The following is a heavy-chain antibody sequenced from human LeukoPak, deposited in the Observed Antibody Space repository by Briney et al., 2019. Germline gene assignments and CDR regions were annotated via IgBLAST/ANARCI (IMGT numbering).Heavy chain of an antibody. J-gene: IGHJ4*02. Sequence: GGSLRLSCAASGFTFSSYSMNWVRQAPGKGLEWVSSISSSSSYIYYADSVKGRFTISRDNAKNSLYLQMSSLRAEDTAVYYCARVPTALYYGFDYWGQGTLVTVSS. D-gene: IGHD3-10*01. CDR2: ISSSSSYI. CDR3: ARVPTALYYGFDY. V-gene: IGHV3-21*01. CDR1: GFTFSSYS.